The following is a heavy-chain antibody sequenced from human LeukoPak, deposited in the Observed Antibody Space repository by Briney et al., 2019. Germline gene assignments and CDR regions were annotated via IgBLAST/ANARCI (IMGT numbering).Heavy chain of an antibody. V-gene: IGHV4-59*01. CDR1: GGPISSYY. CDR3: SREYCSGGSCYSVAFDI. CDR2: IYYSWST. D-gene: IGHD2-15*01. Sequence: SETLSLTCTVTGGPISSYYWSWLRQPLGKGLAWIGYIYYSWSTNYNPSLKSRVTISLDTSKNQFSLKLSSVTAADTAVYYCSREYCSGGSCYSVAFDIWGQGTVVTVSS. J-gene: IGHJ3*02.